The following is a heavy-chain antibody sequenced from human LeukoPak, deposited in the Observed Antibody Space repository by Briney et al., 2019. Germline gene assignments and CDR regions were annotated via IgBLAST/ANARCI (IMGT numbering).Heavy chain of an antibody. CDR1: GFTFSSYW. Sequence: GGSLRLSCAASGFTFSSYWMHWVRHAPGKGLVWVSRINSDGSSTSYADSVKGRFTISRDNAKNTLYLQMNSLRAEDTAVYYCARVSIAVAVHFDYWGQGTLVTVSS. D-gene: IGHD6-19*01. CDR2: INSDGSST. J-gene: IGHJ4*02. V-gene: IGHV3-74*01. CDR3: ARVSIAVAVHFDY.